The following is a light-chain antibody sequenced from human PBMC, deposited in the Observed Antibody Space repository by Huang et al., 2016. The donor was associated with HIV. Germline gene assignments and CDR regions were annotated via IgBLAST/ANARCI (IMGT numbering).Light chain of an antibody. CDR1: QSILYSSTDKSY. CDR2: WAS. V-gene: IGKV4-1*01. J-gene: IGKJ3*01. CDR3: QQYYSSPFT. Sequence: DIVMTQSPDSLAVYLGERATINCKSSQSILYSSTDKSYLAWYHQKPGQPPKLLIYWASTRESGVPDRFSGSGSGTDFTLTISSLQAEDVAVYYCQQYYSSPFTFGPGTKVDIK.